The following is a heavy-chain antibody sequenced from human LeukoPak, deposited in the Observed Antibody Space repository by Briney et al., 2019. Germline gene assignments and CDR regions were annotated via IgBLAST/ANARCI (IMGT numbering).Heavy chain of an antibody. D-gene: IGHD3-10*01. Sequence: ASVKVSCKASGYTFTSYGISWVRQAPGQGLEWMGWISAYNGNTNYAQKLQGRVTMTTDTSTSTAYMELRSLRSDDTAVYYCARGFGSGSKRYYYYYYGMDVWGKGTTVTAFS. V-gene: IGHV1-18*04. CDR2: ISAYNGNT. J-gene: IGHJ6*04. CDR3: ARGFGSGSKRYYYYYYGMDV. CDR1: GYTFTSYG.